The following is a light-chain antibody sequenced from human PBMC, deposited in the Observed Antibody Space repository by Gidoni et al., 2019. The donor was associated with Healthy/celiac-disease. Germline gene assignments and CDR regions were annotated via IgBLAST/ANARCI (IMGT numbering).Light chain of an antibody. CDR3: QSYDTSLSGSVV. CDR2: GNT. V-gene: IGLV1-40*01. Sequence: QSMLTQPPSVSGAPGPRVTISCTGSSSNIGAGYDVHWYQQVPGTAPKLLIYGNTNRPSGVPDRFSGSNSDISASLAITGLQTEDEADYYCQSYDTSLSGSVVFGGGTKLTVL. CDR1: SSNIGAGYD. J-gene: IGLJ3*02.